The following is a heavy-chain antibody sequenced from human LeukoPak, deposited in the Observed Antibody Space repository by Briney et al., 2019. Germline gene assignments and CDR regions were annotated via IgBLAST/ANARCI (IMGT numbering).Heavy chain of an antibody. J-gene: IGHJ4*02. D-gene: IGHD3-10*01. CDR1: GFYLTTYA. CDR2: IRIGGGGT. Sequence: GGSLRLSCAASGFYLTTYAMTWVRQAPAKGLEWVSSIRIGGGGTYYADSVKGRFTISRDNSKNTLYLQMNSLRAEDTAVYYCARDPYNSGSSYFDYGGQGTLVTVSA. V-gene: IGHV3-23*01. CDR3: ARDPYNSGSSYFDY.